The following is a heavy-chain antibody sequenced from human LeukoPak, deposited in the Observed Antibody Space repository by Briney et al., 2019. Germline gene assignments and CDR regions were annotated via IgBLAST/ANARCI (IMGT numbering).Heavy chain of an antibody. Sequence: ASVKVSCKASGYTFTCYYMHWVRPAPGQGLEWMGWINPNSGGTNYAQKFQGRVTMTRDTSITTAYMELSRLRSDDTAVYYCARASWFGELSDAFDIWGQGTMVTVSS. CDR3: ARASWFGELSDAFDI. J-gene: IGHJ3*02. V-gene: IGHV1-2*02. CDR1: GYTFTCYY. CDR2: INPNSGGT. D-gene: IGHD3-10*01.